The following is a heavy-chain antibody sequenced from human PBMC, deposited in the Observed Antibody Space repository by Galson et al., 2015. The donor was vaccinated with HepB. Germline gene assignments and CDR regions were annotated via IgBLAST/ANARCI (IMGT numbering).Heavy chain of an antibody. CDR3: AREDDYYDSSGYRD. CDR2: IYSGGST. V-gene: IGHV3-66*01. Sequence: SLRLSCAASGFTVSSNYMSWVRQAPGKGLEWVSVIYSGGSTYYADSVKGRFTISRDNSKNTLYLQMNSLRAEDTAVYYCAREDDYYDSSGYRDWGQGTLVTVSS. J-gene: IGHJ4*02. CDR1: GFTVSSNY. D-gene: IGHD3-22*01.